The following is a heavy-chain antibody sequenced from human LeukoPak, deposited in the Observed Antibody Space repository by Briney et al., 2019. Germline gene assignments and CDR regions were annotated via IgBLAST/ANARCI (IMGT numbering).Heavy chain of an antibody. CDR3: ARNYDGSGYYLY. D-gene: IGHD3-22*01. CDR1: GGSISTYY. J-gene: IGHJ4*02. Sequence: SETLSLTCTVSGGSISTYYWSWIRQSPGKGLEWIADISASGGTNYNPSLESRVTVSIDSSKNQFSLKLSSVTAADTAVYYCARNYDGSGYYLYWGQGTLVTVSS. V-gene: IGHV4-4*08. CDR2: ISASGGT.